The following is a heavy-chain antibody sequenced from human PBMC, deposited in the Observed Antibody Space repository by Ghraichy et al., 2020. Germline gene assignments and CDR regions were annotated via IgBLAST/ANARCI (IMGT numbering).Heavy chain of an antibody. J-gene: IGHJ6*02. CDR2: ISSSSSYI. CDR1: GFTFSSYS. CDR3: ARDARATRHYYYGMDV. V-gene: IGHV3-21*01. Sequence: GGSLRLSCAASGFTFSSYSMNWVRQAPGKGLEWVSSISSSSSYIYYADSVKGRFTISRDNAKNSLYLQMNSLRAEDTAVYYCARDARATRHYYYGMDVWGQGTTVTVSS.